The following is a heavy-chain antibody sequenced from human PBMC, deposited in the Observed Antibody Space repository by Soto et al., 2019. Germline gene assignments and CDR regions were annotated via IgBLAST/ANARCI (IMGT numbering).Heavy chain of an antibody. D-gene: IGHD4-17*01. CDR2: ISGSGGST. V-gene: IGHV3-23*01. J-gene: IGHJ4*02. CDR1: GFTFSSYA. CDR3: AKDRTYGDSKYYFDY. Sequence: GGSLRLSCAASGFTFSSYAMSWVRQAPGKGLEWVSAISGSGGSTYYADSVKGRFTISRDNSKNTLYLQMNSLRAEDTAVYYCAKDRTYGDSKYYFDYWGQGTLVTVSS.